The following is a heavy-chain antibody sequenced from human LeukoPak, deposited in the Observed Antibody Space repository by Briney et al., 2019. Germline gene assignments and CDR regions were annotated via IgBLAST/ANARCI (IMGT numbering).Heavy chain of an antibody. J-gene: IGHJ4*02. CDR2: TYYRSKWYY. CDR1: GDSVSSNSAA. D-gene: IGHD4-23*01. Sequence: SQTLSLTCANSGDSVSSNSAAWNWIRQSPSRGLEWLGRTYYRSKWYYDYAVSVKSRITINPDTAKNQFSLQLNSVTPEDTAVYYCARMTTVVTRAYDYWGQGTLVTVSS. CDR3: ARMTTVVTRAYDY. V-gene: IGHV6-1*01.